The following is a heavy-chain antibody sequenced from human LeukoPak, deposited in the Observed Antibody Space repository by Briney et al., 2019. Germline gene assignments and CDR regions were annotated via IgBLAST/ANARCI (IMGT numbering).Heavy chain of an antibody. V-gene: IGHV3-21*01. CDR3: AREASDYGGND. CDR2: ISSSSSYI. Sequence: GGSLRLSYAASGFTFSSYSMNWVRQAPGKGLEWVSSISSSSSYIYYAGSVKGRFTISRDNAKNSLYLQMNSLRAEDTAVYYCAREASDYGGNDWGQGTLVTVSS. J-gene: IGHJ4*02. CDR1: GFTFSSYS. D-gene: IGHD4-23*01.